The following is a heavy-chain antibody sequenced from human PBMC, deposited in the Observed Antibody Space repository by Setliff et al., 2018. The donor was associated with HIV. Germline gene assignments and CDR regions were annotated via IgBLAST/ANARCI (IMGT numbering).Heavy chain of an antibody. J-gene: IGHJ6*03. Sequence: PGESLKISCRGSGYTFTNYWIGWVRQMPGRGLEWMGIIYPGDSDTRYSPSFEGQVTMSADKSINTAYLQWNSLKASDTAMYYCARQPGRAAMGRENYYYYYMDAWGKGTTVTVSS. D-gene: IGHD2-2*01. CDR3: ARQPGRAAMGRENYYYYYMDA. V-gene: IGHV5-51*01. CDR2: IYPGDSDT. CDR1: GYTFTNYW.